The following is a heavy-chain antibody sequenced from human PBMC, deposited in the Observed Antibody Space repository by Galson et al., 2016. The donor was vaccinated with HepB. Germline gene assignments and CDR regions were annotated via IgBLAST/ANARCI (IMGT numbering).Heavy chain of an antibody. D-gene: IGHD4-23*01. CDR1: GFTFSSYA. CDR3: ARGHGGNYWHFDL. CDR2: ISYDGSNK. J-gene: IGHJ2*01. Sequence: SLRLSCAASGFTFSSYAMHWVRQAPGMGLEWVAVISYDGSNKYYAASVKGRFTISRDHPKNTLYLQMNSLRAEDTAVYYCARGHGGNYWHFDLWGRGTLVTVSS. V-gene: IGHV3-30*04.